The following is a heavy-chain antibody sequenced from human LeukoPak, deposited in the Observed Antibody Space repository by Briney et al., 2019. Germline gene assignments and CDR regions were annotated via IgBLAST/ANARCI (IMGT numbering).Heavy chain of an antibody. CDR2: ISGGGGST. J-gene: IGHJ4*02. CDR1: GFTVSTNY. V-gene: IGHV3-23*01. CDR3: AKEFSVTKGRFDY. Sequence: RSGGSLRLSCAASGFTVSTNYMTWVRQAPGKGLEWVSAISGGGGSTYYADSVKGRFTISRDNSKNTLYLQMNSLRAEDTAVYYCAKEFSVTKGRFDYWGQGTLVTVSS. D-gene: IGHD4-17*01.